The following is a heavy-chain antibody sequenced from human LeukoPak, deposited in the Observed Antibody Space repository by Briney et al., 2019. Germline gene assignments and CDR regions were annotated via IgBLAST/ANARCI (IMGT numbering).Heavy chain of an antibody. J-gene: IGHJ4*02. CDR1: GFTFSSYG. CDR2: IWYDGSNK. D-gene: IGHD3-3*01. V-gene: IGHV3-33*01. CDR3: ARTSVLRFLEWFDY. Sequence: GGSLRLSCAASGFTFSSYGMHWVRQAPGKGLEWVAVIWYDGSNKYYADSVKGRFTISRDNSKNTLYLQMNSLRAEDTAVYYCARTSVLRFLEWFDYWGQGNLVTVSS.